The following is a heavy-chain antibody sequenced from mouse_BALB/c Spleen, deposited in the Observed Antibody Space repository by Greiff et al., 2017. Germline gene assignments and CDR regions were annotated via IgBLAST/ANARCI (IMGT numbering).Heavy chain of an antibody. CDR1: GFSLTSYG. CDR3: AREGLRLYYYAMDY. J-gene: IGHJ4*01. Sequence: VKLQESGPGLVAPSQSLSITCTVSGFSLTSYGVHWVRQPPGKGLEWLGVIWAGGSTNYNSALMSRLSISKDNSKSQVFLKMNSLQTDDTAMYYCAREGLRLYYYAMDYWGQGTSVTVSS. D-gene: IGHD2-2*01. CDR2: IWAGGST. V-gene: IGHV2-9*02.